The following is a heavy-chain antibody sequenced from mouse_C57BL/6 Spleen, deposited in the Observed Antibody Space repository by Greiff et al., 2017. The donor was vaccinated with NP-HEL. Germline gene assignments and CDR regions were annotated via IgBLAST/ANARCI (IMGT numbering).Heavy chain of an antibody. V-gene: IGHV1-22*01. D-gene: IGHD2-5*01. CDR1: GYTFTDYN. CDR3: AYYSNLYYYAMDY. J-gene: IGHJ4*01. CDR2: INPNNGGT. Sequence: EVQLQQSGPELVKPGASVKMSCKASGYTFTDYNMHWVKQSHGKSLEWIGYINPNNGGTSYNQKFKGKATLTVNKSSSTAYMELRSLTSEDSAVDYCAYYSNLYYYAMDYWGQGTSVTVSS.